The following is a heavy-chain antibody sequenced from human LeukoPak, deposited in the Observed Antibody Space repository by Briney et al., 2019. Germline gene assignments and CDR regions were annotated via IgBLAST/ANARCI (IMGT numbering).Heavy chain of an antibody. CDR3: ARDQGYCSSTSCYRDYYYGMDV. CDR2: ISSSGSTI. D-gene: IGHD2-2*02. CDR1: GFTFSSYE. J-gene: IGHJ6*02. Sequence: PGGSLRLSCAASGFTFSSYEMNWVRQAPGKGLEWVSYISSSGSTIYYADSVKGRFTISRDNAKNSLYLQMNSLRDEDTAVYYCARDQGYCSSTSCYRDYYYGMDVWGQGTTVTVSS. V-gene: IGHV3-48*03.